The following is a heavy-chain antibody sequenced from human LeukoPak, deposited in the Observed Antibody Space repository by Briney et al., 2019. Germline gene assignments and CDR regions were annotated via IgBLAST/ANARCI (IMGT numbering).Heavy chain of an antibody. CDR3: ARGNWAYYASGIYGMDV. CDR2: VGADAET. V-gene: IGHV3-13*01. Sequence: PGGSLRLSCAASGFTFSTYDMHWVRQPAGKGLEWVSTVGADAETYYPGSVRGRFTITRDNAKNTLHLQMNSLRAGDTAVYFCARGNWAYYASGIYGMDVWAQGTTVTVSS. CDR1: GFTFSTYD. D-gene: IGHD3-10*01. J-gene: IGHJ6*02.